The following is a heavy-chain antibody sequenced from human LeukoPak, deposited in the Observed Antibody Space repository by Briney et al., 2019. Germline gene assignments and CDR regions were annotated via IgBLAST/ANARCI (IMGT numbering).Heavy chain of an antibody. Sequence: SVKVSCKASGGTFSSYAISWVRQAPGQGLEWLGGIIPIFGTANYAHKFQGRVTITADESTSTAYMELSSLRSEDTAVYYCARELGLDYYGSGSRRSDPYYYYGMDVWGKGTTVTVSS. CDR3: ARELGLDYYGSGSRRSDPYYYYGMDV. J-gene: IGHJ6*04. D-gene: IGHD3-10*01. V-gene: IGHV1-69*13. CDR2: IIPIFGTA. CDR1: GGTFSSYA.